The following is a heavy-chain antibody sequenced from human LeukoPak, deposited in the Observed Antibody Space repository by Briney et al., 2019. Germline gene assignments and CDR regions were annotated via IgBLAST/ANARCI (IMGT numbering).Heavy chain of an antibody. J-gene: IGHJ6*02. Sequence: ASVKVSCKASGYTFTSYGITWVRQAPGQGLEWMGWISGYNGNTNYAQKFQGRVTMTTDTSTSTAYMELSSLRSEDTAVYYCARFSMVGMSPNDYGGNSHYYYYYGMDVWGQGTRSPSP. CDR1: GYTFTSYG. D-gene: IGHD4-23*01. CDR2: ISGYNGNT. CDR3: ARFSMVGMSPNDYGGNSHYYYYYGMDV. V-gene: IGHV1-18*01.